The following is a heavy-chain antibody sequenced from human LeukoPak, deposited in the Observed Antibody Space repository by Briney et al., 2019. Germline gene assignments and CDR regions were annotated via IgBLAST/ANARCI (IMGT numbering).Heavy chain of an antibody. J-gene: IGHJ4*02. CDR3: ANGPWGGATIVRDY. CDR2: ISGSGGST. V-gene: IGHV3-23*01. Sequence: PGGSLRLSCAASGFTFSSYAMSRVRQAPGKGLEWVSAISGSGGSTYYADSVKGRFTISRDNSKNTLYLQMNSLRAEDTAVYYCANGPWGGATIVRDYWGQGTLVTVSS. D-gene: IGHD1-26*01. CDR1: GFTFSSYA.